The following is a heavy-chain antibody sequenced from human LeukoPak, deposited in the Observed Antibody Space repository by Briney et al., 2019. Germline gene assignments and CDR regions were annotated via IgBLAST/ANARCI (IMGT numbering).Heavy chain of an antibody. CDR2: IYYSGST. CDR1: GGSISSGDYY. V-gene: IGHV4-30-4*01. Sequence: PSETLSLTCTVSGGSISSGDYYWSWIRQPPGKGLEWIGYIYYSGSTYYNPSLKSRVTISIDTSKNQFSLKLSSVTAADTAVYYCARVLFIGWGFDYWGQGILVTVSS. CDR3: ARVLFIGWGFDY. D-gene: IGHD6-19*01. J-gene: IGHJ4*02.